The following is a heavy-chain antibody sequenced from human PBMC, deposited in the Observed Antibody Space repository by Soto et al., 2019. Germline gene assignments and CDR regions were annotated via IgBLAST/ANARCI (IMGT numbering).Heavy chain of an antibody. V-gene: IGHV1-2*04. CDR3: ARVRHPAYDFWSGDYTSYNYFDY. CDR1: GYTFTGYY. D-gene: IGHD3-3*01. Sequence: ASVKVSCKASGYTFTGYYMHWVRQAPGQGLEWMGWINPNSGGTNYAQKFQGWVTMTRDTSISTAYMELSRLRSDDTAVYYCARVRHPAYDFWSGDYTSYNYFDYWGQGTLVTVSS. J-gene: IGHJ4*02. CDR2: INPNSGGT.